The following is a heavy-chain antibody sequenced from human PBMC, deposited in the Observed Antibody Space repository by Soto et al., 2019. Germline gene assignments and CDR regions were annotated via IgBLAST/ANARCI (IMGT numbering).Heavy chain of an antibody. CDR1: GGFINSGDYH. CDR2: IYYSAST. CDR3: ARDSRTPSGGMDV. V-gene: IGHV4-30-4*01. Sequence: SETLSLTCTVSGGFINSGDYHWTWIRQFPGKGLEWIGGIYYSASTYYNPALVSRITISLDASKNQFSLKLTSVAAADTAVYYCARDSRTPSGGMDVWGQGTTVTVSS. J-gene: IGHJ6*02.